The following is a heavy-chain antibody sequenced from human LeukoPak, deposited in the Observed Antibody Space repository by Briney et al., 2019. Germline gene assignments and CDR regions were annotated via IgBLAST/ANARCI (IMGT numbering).Heavy chain of an antibody. CDR3: ARDPYGALFY. D-gene: IGHD3-10*01. V-gene: IGHV3-53*01. CDR1: GFTVSDNY. CDR2: IYSGGRT. Sequence: GGSLRLSCAAAGFTVSDNYMNWGRQAPGKGVEWGSVIYSGGRTNYTESVKGRFPISRDNPKNTLYLQMNSLKAKDTAIYYCARDPYGALFYSGQGTLVTLSS. J-gene: IGHJ4*02.